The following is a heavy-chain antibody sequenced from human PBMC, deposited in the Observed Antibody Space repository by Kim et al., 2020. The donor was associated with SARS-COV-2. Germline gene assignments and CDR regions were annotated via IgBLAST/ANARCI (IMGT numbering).Heavy chain of an antibody. CDR3: AKDLEIVVVVAATFDY. V-gene: IGHV3-23*01. Sequence: SVKGRLTISRDNSKNTLYLQMNSLRAEDTAVYYCAKDLEIVVVVAATFDYWGQGTLVTVSS. D-gene: IGHD2-15*01. J-gene: IGHJ4*02.